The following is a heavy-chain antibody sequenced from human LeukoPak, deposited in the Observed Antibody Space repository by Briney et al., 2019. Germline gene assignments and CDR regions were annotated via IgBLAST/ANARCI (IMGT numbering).Heavy chain of an antibody. CDR2: IIPILGIA. Sequence: SVKVSCKASGGTFSSYTISWVRQAPGQGLEWMGRIIPILGIANYAQKFQGRVTMTRDTSTSTVYMELSSLRSEDTAVYYCARDWELGFWGQGTLVTVSS. D-gene: IGHD3-10*01. J-gene: IGHJ4*02. CDR3: ARDWELGF. V-gene: IGHV1-69*04. CDR1: GGTFSSYT.